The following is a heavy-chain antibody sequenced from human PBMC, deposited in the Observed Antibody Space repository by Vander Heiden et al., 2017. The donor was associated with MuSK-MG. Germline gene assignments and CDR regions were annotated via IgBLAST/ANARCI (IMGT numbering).Heavy chain of an antibody. CDR3: ARVVVGAFGYYYGMDV. D-gene: IGHD1-26*01. Sequence: QVQLQESGPGLVKPSETLSLTCTVSGGSISSYYWSWIRQPPGKGLEWIGYIYYRGSTNYNPSLKSRVTISVDTSKNQFSLKLSSVTAADTAVYYCARVVVGAFGYYYGMDVWGQGTTVTVYS. CDR2: IYYRGST. V-gene: IGHV4-59*01. J-gene: IGHJ6*02. CDR1: GGSISSYY.